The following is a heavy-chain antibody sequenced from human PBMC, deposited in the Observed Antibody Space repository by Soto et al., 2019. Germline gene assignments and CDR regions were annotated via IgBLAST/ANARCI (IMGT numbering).Heavy chain of an antibody. CDR2: ISGSGGST. V-gene: IGHV3-23*01. CDR1: GFTFSSYA. J-gene: IGHJ4*02. Sequence: GGSLRLSCAASGFTFSSYAMSWVRQAPGKGLEWVSAISGSGGSTYYADSVKGRFTISRDNSKNTLYLQMNSLRAEDTAVYYCAQRVPPGVTKFYYFDYWGQGTLVTVSS. CDR3: AQRVPPGVTKFYYFDY. D-gene: IGHD2-8*01.